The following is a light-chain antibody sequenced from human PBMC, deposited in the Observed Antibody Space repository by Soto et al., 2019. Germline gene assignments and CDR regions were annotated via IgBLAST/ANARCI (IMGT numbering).Light chain of an antibody. CDR2: DAS. CDR3: QHYNSYSTWT. CDR1: RSISTW. J-gene: IGKJ1*01. V-gene: IGKV1-5*01. Sequence: DIQMTQSPSTLSASVGDRVTITCRASRSISTWLAWYQQKPGKAPKLLIYDASSLESGVPSRFSGSGSGTEFTLTISSLQPDDFASYYCQHYNSYSTWTFGQGTKVDI.